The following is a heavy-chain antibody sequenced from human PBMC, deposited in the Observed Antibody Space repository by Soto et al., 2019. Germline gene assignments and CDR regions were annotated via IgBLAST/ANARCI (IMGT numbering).Heavy chain of an antibody. CDR3: ARLWFGEPYYYYYYGMDV. J-gene: IGHJ6*02. Sequence: GESLKISCKGSGYSFTSYWISWVRQMPGKGLEWMGRIDPSDSYTNYSPSFQGHVTISADKSISTAYLQWSSLKASDTAMYYCARLWFGEPYYYYYYGMDVWGQGTTVTAP. CDR1: GYSFTSYW. D-gene: IGHD3-10*01. CDR2: IDPSDSYT. V-gene: IGHV5-10-1*01.